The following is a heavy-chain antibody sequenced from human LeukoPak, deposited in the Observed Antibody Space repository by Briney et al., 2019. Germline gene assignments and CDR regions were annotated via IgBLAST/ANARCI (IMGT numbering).Heavy chain of an antibody. Sequence: PGGSLRLSCAASGFTFSSCAMSWARQAPGKGLECVSAICSDGNTYYADSVKGRFTISRDNSKNTLYLQMNSLRADDTAVYYCAKDVGYTFGNYFDYWGQGTLVTVSS. J-gene: IGHJ4*02. D-gene: IGHD5-18*01. CDR3: AKDVGYTFGNYFDY. CDR2: ICSDGNT. V-gene: IGHV3-23*01. CDR1: GFTFSSCA.